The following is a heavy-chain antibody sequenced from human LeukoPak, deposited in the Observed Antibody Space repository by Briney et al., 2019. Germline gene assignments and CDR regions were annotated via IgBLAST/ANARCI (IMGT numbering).Heavy chain of an antibody. Sequence: PSETLSLTCSVSGGSMSNYYWAWIRQPPGKGLEWIGYIFSRGNTNYNPSLKSRVTISVDTSKSQFSLKLSSVAAADTAVYYCVRATYKTNWFDPWGQGTLVTVSS. CDR2: IFSRGNT. D-gene: IGHD5-24*01. J-gene: IGHJ5*02. V-gene: IGHV4-4*09. CDR3: VRATYKTNWFDP. CDR1: GGSMSNYY.